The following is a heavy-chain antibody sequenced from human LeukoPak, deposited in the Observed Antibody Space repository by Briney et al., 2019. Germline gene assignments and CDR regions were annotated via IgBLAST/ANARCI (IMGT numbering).Heavy chain of an antibody. D-gene: IGHD3-16*01. J-gene: IGHJ2*01. CDR2: INRSGST. V-gene: IGHV4-34*01. Sequence: PSEILSLTCAVYGGSFSGYYWNWIRQPPGKGLEWIGEINRSGSTNYNPSLKSRVTISVDTSKNQFSLELRSVTAADTAVYYCARGRGPSAPYWYLDLWGRGTLVTVSS. CDR3: ARGRGPSAPYWYLDL. CDR1: GGSFSGYY.